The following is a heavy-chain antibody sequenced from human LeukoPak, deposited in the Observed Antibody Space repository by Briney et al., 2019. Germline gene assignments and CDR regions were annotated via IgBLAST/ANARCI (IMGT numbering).Heavy chain of an antibody. CDR1: GGSFSGYY. V-gene: IGHV4-34*01. D-gene: IGHD3-3*01. Sequence: PSETLSLTCAVYGGSFSGYYWSWLRQPPGKGLEWIGEINHSGSTNYNPSLKSRVTISVDTSKNQFSLKLSSVTAADTAVYYCARLDFWSADYYYYGMDVWGQGTTVTVSS. CDR2: INHSGST. J-gene: IGHJ6*02. CDR3: ARLDFWSADYYYYGMDV.